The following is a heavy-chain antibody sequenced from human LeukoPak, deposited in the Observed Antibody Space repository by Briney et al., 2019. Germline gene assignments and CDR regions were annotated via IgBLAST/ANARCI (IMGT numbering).Heavy chain of an antibody. CDR1: GGTFSSYA. D-gene: IGHD1-1*01. J-gene: IGHJ4*02. V-gene: IGHV1-69*01. CDR3: ARGPSGGTFDY. Sequence: GASVKVSCKASGGTFSSYAISWVRQAPGQGLEWMGGITPIFGTANYAQKFQGRVTITADESTSTAYMELSSLRSEDTAVYYCARGPSGGTFDYWGQGTLVTVSS. CDR2: ITPIFGTA.